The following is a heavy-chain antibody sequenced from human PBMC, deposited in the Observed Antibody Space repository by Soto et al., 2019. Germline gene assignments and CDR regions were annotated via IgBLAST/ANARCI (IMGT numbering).Heavy chain of an antibody. D-gene: IGHD3-22*01. Sequence: WVSLRLSCIVSGFTFKSYAMSCVRQAPWKGLEWVSAISASGGNTYYADSVKGRFTISRDNSKNTLYLQMNSLRADDTALYYCAKEDDGSAYYAYFKYWGQGNPVNVS. CDR1: GFTFKSYA. CDR3: AKEDDGSAYYAYFKY. V-gene: IGHV3-23*01. J-gene: IGHJ1*01. CDR2: ISASGGNT.